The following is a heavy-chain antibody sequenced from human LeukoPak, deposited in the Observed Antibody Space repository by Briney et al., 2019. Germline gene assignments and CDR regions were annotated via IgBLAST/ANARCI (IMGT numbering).Heavy chain of an antibody. CDR2: IYPGDSDT. CDR1: GYSFATYW. D-gene: IGHD5/OR15-5a*01. CDR3: TRRMVSTEELDY. Sequence: GESLKISRKSSGYSFATYWIAWGHQMPGKGLEWMGIIYPGDSDTRYSPSFQGQVTISADKSISTAYLQWSSLKASDTAMYYCTRRMVSTEELDYWGQGTLVTVSS. V-gene: IGHV5-51*07. J-gene: IGHJ4*02.